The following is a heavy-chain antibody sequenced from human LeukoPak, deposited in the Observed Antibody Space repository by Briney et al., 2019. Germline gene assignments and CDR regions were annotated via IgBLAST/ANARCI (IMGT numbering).Heavy chain of an antibody. CDR3: AREVIVVPAAIYFDY. CDR2: IIPIFGTA. Sequence: SVKVSCKASGGTFSSYAISWVRQAPGQGLEWMGGIIPIFGTANYAQKFQGRVTITADESTSTAYMELSSLRSEDTAVYYCAREVIVVPAAIYFDYWGQGTLVTVSS. V-gene: IGHV1-69*01. D-gene: IGHD2-2*01. CDR1: GGTFSSYA. J-gene: IGHJ4*02.